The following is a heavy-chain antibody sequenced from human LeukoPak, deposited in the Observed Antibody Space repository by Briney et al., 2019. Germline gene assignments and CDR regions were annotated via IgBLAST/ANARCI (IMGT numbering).Heavy chain of an antibody. CDR1: GDSISTYY. CDR2: MHYTGIT. V-gene: IGHV4-59*08. J-gene: IGHJ4*02. D-gene: IGHD6-19*01. CDR3: ARHRLEVAGSYFDY. Sequence: SETLSLTCTVSGDSISTYYWSWIRRPPGRGLEWIWYMHYTGITRYNPSLESRVSISADTSKSQFSLNLGSVTAADTAVYYCARHRLEVAGSYFDYWGQGSLVTVSS.